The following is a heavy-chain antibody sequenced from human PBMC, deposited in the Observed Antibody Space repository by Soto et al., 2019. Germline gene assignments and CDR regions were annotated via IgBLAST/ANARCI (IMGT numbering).Heavy chain of an antibody. J-gene: IGHJ6*02. CDR1: GGTFSSYA. D-gene: IGHD1-26*01. Sequence: QVQLVQSGAEVKKRGSSVKVSCKASGGTFSSYAISWVRQAPGQGLEWMGGIIPIFGTANYAQKFQGRVTITADKSTSTAYMELSSLRSEDTAVYYCARGSWWELPTAPYYYYGMDVWGQGTTVTVSS. CDR2: IIPIFGTA. CDR3: ARGSWWELPTAPYYYYGMDV. V-gene: IGHV1-69*06.